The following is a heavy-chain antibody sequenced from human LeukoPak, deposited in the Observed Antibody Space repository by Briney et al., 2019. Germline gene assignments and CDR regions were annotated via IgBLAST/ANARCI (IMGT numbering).Heavy chain of an antibody. Sequence: GASVKVSCKASGYTFTSYGISWVRQAPGQGLEWMGIINPSGGSTGYAQKFQGRVTMTRDTSTSTVYMELSSLRSEDTAVYYCAIGPPYAPGVLDVWGKGTTVTISS. D-gene: IGHD3-10*01. CDR1: GYTFTSYG. J-gene: IGHJ6*04. V-gene: IGHV1-46*01. CDR2: INPSGGST. CDR3: AIGPPYAPGVLDV.